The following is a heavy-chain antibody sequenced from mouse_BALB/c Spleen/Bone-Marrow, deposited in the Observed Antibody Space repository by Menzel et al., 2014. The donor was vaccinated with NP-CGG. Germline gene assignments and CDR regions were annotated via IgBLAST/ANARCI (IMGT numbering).Heavy chain of an antibody. J-gene: IGHJ2*01. V-gene: IGHV2-9*02. CDR3: AIAYFGNYNYYFDY. CDR2: IWAGGST. Sequence: VQLQQSGPGLVAPSRSLSITCTVSGFSLTSYGVHWVRQPPGKGLEWLGIIWAGGSTNYNSALMSRLSISKDNSKSQVFLKMNSLQTDDTAMYFCAIAYFGNYNYYFDYWGQGTTLTVSS. D-gene: IGHD2-10*01. CDR1: GFSLTSYG.